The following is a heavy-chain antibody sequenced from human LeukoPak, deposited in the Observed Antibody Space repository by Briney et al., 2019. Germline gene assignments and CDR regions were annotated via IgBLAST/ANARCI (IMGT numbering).Heavy chain of an antibody. J-gene: IGHJ5*02. CDR2: INPSGGST. Sequence: ASVKVSCKASGYTFTSYYMHWVRQAPGQGLEWMGIINPSGGSTSYAQKFQGRVIMTRDASTSTVYMELSSLRFEDTAVYYCARDPDTAAAGTWWFDPWGQGTLVTVSS. CDR3: ARDPDTAAAGTWWFDP. V-gene: IGHV1-46*01. D-gene: IGHD6-13*01. CDR1: GYTFTSYY.